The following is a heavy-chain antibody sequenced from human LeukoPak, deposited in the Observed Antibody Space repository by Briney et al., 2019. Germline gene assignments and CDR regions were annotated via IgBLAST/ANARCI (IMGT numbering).Heavy chain of an antibody. V-gene: IGHV4-30-4*01. CDR3: ARDLNYYDSTFDAFDI. CDR1: GGSISSGDYY. CDR2: IYYSGST. Sequence: SQTLSLTCTVSGGSISSGDYYWSWIRQPPGKGLEWIGYIYYSGSTYYNPSLKSRVTISVDTSKNQFSLKLSSVTAADTAVYYCARDLNYYDSTFDAFDIWGQGTMVTVSS. D-gene: IGHD3-22*01. J-gene: IGHJ3*02.